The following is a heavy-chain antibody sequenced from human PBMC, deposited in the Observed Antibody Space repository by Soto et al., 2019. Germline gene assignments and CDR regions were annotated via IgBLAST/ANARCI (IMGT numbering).Heavy chain of an antibody. D-gene: IGHD3-16*02. J-gene: IGHJ4*02. Sequence: EVQLLESGGGLVQPGGSLRLSCTASGITFSNYAMSWVRQAPRKGLEWVSSISTSGGRPYYADSVKGRFTISRDNSKNPLYLQMNSLRVEDTAVYYCAKDPDRYDYVWGTYRYIDHWGQGTLVTVSS. CDR1: GITFSNYA. CDR2: ISTSGGRP. CDR3: AKDPDRYDYVWGTYRYIDH. V-gene: IGHV3-23*01.